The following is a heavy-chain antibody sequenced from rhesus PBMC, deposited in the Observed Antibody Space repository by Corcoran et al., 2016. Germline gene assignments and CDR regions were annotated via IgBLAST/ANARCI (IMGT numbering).Heavy chain of an antibody. V-gene: IGHV2S1*01. CDR3: ARGPYSSWWGEFDY. Sequence: QVTLKESGPALVKPTQTLTLTCTFSGFSLSTSGMGVGWIRQPPGKALEWLASIYWDDTKYYSKSLRSRLTRTKDTSKNQGVLTMTNMDPVDTATYYCARGPYSSWWGEFDYWGQGVLVTVSS. J-gene: IGHJ4*01. CDR1: GFSLSTSGMG. D-gene: IGHD6-13*01. CDR2: IYWDDTK.